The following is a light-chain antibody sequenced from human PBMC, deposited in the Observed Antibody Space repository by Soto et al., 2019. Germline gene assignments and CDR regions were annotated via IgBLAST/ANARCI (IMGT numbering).Light chain of an antibody. V-gene: IGLV2-23*02. Sequence: QSALTQPASVSGSPGQSITISCTGTSNDIGTYKFVSWYQHHPGKAPKLIIYDVSKWPSGTSDRFSGSKSGNTASLTISGLQTDDEADYYCCTYVGSSTLVFGGGTKLTVL. CDR1: SNDIGTYKF. CDR3: CTYVGSSTLV. CDR2: DVS. J-gene: IGLJ3*02.